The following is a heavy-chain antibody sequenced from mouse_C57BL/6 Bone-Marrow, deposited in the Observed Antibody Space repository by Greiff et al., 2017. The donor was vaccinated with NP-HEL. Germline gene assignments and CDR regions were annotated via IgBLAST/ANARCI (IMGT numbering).Heavy chain of an antibody. J-gene: IGHJ1*03. V-gene: IGHV1-53*01. CDR3: ARERRRLRRGYRYIDV. Sequence: VQLQQPGTELVKPGTSVKLSCKSSGYTFTSYWMHWVKQRPGQGLEWIGNINPSNGGTNYNEKFKSKATLTADKSSSTAYMQLSSLTSDDSAVYYYARERRRLRRGYRYIDVWDKGTTVTVSS. CDR2: INPSNGGT. CDR1: GYTFTSYW. D-gene: IGHD2-2*01.